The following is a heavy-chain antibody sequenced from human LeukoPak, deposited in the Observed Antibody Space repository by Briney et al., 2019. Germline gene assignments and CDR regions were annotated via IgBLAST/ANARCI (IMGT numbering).Heavy chain of an antibody. V-gene: IGHV3-30*18. CDR2: ISYDGSNK. CDR3: AKADV. CDR1: GFTFSSYG. Sequence: GGSLRLSCAASGFTFSSYGMHWVRQAPGKGLEWVAVISYDGSNKYYADSVKGRFTISRDNSKNTLYLKMNSLRAEDTAVYCCAKADVWGQGTTVTVSS. J-gene: IGHJ6*02.